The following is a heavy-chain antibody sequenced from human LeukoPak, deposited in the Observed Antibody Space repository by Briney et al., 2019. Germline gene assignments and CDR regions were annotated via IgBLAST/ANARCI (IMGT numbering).Heavy chain of an antibody. D-gene: IGHD3-22*01. V-gene: IGHV3-9*03. Sequence: PGGFLRLSCAASGFTFDDYAMHWVRQAPGKGLEWVSGISWNSGSIGYADSVKGRFTISRDNAKNSLYLQMNSLRAEDMALYYCAKDSSHSYDSSGYYSRWGQGTLVTVSS. CDR3: AKDSSHSYDSSGYYSR. J-gene: IGHJ4*02. CDR1: GFTFDDYA. CDR2: ISWNSGSI.